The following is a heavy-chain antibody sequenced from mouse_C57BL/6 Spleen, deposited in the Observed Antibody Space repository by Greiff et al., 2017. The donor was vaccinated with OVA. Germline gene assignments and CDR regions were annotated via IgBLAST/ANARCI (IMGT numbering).Heavy chain of an antibody. J-gene: IGHJ3*01. D-gene: IGHD2-4*01. CDR2: ISSGSSTI. CDR3: ARTMITSWFAY. V-gene: IGHV5-17*01. CDR1: GFTFSDYG. Sequence: EVHLVESGGGLVKPGGSLKLSCAASGFTFSDYGMHWVRQAPEKGLEWVAYISSGSSTIYYADTVKGRFTISRDNAKNTLFLQMTSLRSEDTAMYYCARTMITSWFAYWGQGTLVTVSA.